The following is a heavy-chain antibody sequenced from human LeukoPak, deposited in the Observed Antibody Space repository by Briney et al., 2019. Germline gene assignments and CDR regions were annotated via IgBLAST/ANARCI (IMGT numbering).Heavy chain of an antibody. CDR2: ISGSGGST. Sequence: PGGSLRLSCAASGFTFSSYAMSWVRQAPGKGLEWVSAISGSGGSTYYADSVKGRFTISRDNSRNTLYLQLNSLRAEDTALYYCAKAYGTNGYYQLPIDFWGQGTLVTVSS. D-gene: IGHD3-22*01. V-gene: IGHV3-23*01. CDR1: GFTFSSYA. J-gene: IGHJ4*02. CDR3: AKAYGTNGYYQLPIDF.